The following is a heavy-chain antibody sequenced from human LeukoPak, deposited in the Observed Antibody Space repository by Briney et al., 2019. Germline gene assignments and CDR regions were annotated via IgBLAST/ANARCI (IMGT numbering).Heavy chain of an antibody. D-gene: IGHD6-19*01. CDR3: ARDLRMQWLGDAFDI. J-gene: IGHJ3*02. V-gene: IGHV4-59*01. Sequence: PSETLSLTCTVSGGSISSYYWSWFRQPPGKGLEWIGYIYYSGSPNYNPSLKSRVTISVDTSKNQFSLKLSSVTAADTAVYYCARDLRMQWLGDAFDIWGQGTMVTVSS. CDR1: GGSISSYY. CDR2: IYYSGSP.